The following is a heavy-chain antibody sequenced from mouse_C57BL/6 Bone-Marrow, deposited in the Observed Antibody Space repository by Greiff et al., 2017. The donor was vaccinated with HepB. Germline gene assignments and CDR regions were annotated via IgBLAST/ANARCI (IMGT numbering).Heavy chain of an antibody. Sequence: QVHVMQSGAELARPGASVKLSCKASGYTFTSYGLSWVKQSTGQGLEWIGEIYPRSGNTYYNEKFKGKATLTADKSSSTAYMELRSLTSEDSAVYFCARDYGSRENYFDYWGQGTTLTVSS. D-gene: IGHD1-1*01. CDR2: IYPRSGNT. V-gene: IGHV1-81*01. CDR1: GYTFTSYG. CDR3: ARDYGSRENYFDY. J-gene: IGHJ2*01.